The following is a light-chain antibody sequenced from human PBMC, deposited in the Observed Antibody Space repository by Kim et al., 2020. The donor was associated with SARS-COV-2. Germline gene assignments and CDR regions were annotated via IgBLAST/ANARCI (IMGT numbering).Light chain of an antibody. V-gene: IGLV3-21*04. CDR2: YDS. CDR1: NIGSKS. Sequence: SYELTQPPSVSVAPGKTARIICGGNNIGSKSVHWYQQKPGQAPVLVIYYDSDRPSGIPEQFSGSNSGNTATLTISRVEAGDEADYYCQVWDSSSDHVVFG. J-gene: IGLJ2*01. CDR3: QVWDSSSDHVV.